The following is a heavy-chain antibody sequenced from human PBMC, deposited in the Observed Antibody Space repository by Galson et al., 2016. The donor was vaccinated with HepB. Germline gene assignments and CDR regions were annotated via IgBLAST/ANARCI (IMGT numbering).Heavy chain of an antibody. Sequence: SLRLSCAASGFTFSSYGMHWVRQAPGKGLEWVAVIYYDGSEKYYVDFVKGRFTISRDNSNNTLYLQVTSLRAEDTAVYYCAKARSRYGSDCIDYWGQGALVTVSS. V-gene: IGHV3-30*18. CDR1: GFTFSSYG. CDR2: IYYDGSEK. CDR3: AKARSRYGSDCIDY. D-gene: IGHD6-19*01. J-gene: IGHJ4*02.